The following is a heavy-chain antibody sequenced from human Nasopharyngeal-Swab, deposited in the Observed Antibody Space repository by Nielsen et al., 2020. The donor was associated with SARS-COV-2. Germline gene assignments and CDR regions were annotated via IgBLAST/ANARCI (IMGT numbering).Heavy chain of an antibody. CDR2: INHSGST. CDR3: ARGGYYCSSTSCYYYSGYYYGMDV. V-gene: IGHV4-34*01. D-gene: IGHD2-2*01. J-gene: IGHJ6*02. Sequence: RQAPGKGLEWIGEINHSGSTKYNPSLKSRVNISVDTSKNQFSLKVSSVTAADTAVYYCARGGYYCSSTSCYYYSGYYYGMDVWGQGTTVTVSS.